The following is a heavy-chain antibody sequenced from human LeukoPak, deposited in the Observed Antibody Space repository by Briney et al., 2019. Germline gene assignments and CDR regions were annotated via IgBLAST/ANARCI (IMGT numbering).Heavy chain of an antibody. CDR2: IYYSGST. V-gene: IGHV4-39*01. D-gene: IGHD1-14*01. Sequence: ASETLSLTCTVSGGSISSSSYYWGWIRQPPGKGLEWIGSIYYSGSTYYNPSLKSRVTISVDTSKNQFSLKLSSVTAADTAVYYCARHEAGGEFDYWGQGTLVTVSS. J-gene: IGHJ4*02. CDR3: ARHEAGGEFDY. CDR1: GGSISSSSYY.